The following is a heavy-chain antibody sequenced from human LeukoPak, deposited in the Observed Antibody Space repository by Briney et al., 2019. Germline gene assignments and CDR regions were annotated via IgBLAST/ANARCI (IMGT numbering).Heavy chain of an antibody. Sequence: ASVKVSCKASGYTFTGYYMHWVRQAPGQGLEWMGRINPNSGGTNYAQKFQGRVTMTRDTSISTAYMELSRLRSDDTAVYYCARVEYSGSYYYPYWGLGTLVTVSS. V-gene: IGHV1-2*06. D-gene: IGHD1-26*01. CDR1: GYTFTGYY. J-gene: IGHJ4*02. CDR2: INPNSGGT. CDR3: ARVEYSGSYYYPY.